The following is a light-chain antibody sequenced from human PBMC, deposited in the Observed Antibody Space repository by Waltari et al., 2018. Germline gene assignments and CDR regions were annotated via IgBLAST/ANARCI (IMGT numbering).Light chain of an antibody. V-gene: IGLV2-23*01. Sequence: QSALTQPPSASGSPGQSITISCPGSSSAVGSYKFVSCYHQHPGKSPQLMIYGGSQRPSGVSNRLSGSKSGNTASLTIAGLRAEDEADDYCCSYAGSSPHVIFGGGTKLTVL. CDR2: GGS. J-gene: IGLJ2*01. CDR3: CSYAGSSPHVI. CDR1: SSAVGSYKF.